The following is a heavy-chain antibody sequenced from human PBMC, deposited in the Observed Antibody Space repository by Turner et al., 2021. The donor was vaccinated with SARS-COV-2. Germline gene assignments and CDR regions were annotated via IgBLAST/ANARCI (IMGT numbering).Heavy chain of an antibody. Sequence: QVQLVQSGAEVKKPGASVKVSCKASGYTFTGYYMHWVRQAPGQGLEWMGWINPNSGATNYAQKFQGRVTMTRDTSISTAYMELSRLRSDDTAVYYCARGTYYYDISAYRNDAFDIWGQGTMVTVSS. V-gene: IGHV1-2*02. J-gene: IGHJ3*02. CDR1: GYTFTGYY. CDR3: ARGTYYYDISAYRNDAFDI. CDR2: INPNSGAT. D-gene: IGHD3-22*01.